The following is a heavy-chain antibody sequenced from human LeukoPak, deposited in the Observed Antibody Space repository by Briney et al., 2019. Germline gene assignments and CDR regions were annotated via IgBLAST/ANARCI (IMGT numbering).Heavy chain of an antibody. CDR2: INTDSGGT. D-gene: IGHD3-10*01. CDR3: ARGTSIVRGIIDY. CDR1: GGTFSSYA. Sequence: GASVKVSCKASGGTFSSYAISWVRQAPGQGLEWMGWINTDSGGTNYAQKFQGRVTLTRDTSITTAYMELSRLRSDDTAVYYCARGTSIVRGIIDYWGQGTLVTVSS. V-gene: IGHV1-2*02. J-gene: IGHJ4*02.